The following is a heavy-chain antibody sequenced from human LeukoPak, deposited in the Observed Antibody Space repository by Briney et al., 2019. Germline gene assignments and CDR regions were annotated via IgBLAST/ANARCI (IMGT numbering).Heavy chain of an antibody. CDR3: ARLQRAVTGTL. CDR2: ISSSSSYI. Sequence: GGSLRLSCAASGFTFSSYSMNWVRQAPGKGLEWVSSISSSSSYIYYADSVKGRFTISRDNAKNYLQMSSLRGEDTAVYYCARLQRAVTGTLWGQGTLVIVSS. J-gene: IGHJ4*02. CDR1: GFTFSSYS. V-gene: IGHV3-21*06. D-gene: IGHD6-19*01.